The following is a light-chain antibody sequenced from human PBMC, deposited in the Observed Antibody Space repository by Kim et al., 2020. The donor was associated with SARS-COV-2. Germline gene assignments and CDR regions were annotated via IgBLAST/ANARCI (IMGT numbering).Light chain of an antibody. Sequence: GQTVIITCQGDSLRSYYATWYQQKPGQAPVLVIYYDSDRPSGIPERFSGSNSGNTATLTISRVEAGDEADYYCQVWDSSSDHRVFGGGTQLTVL. CDR3: QVWDSSSDHRV. V-gene: IGLV3-21*04. CDR1: SLRSYY. CDR2: YDS. J-gene: IGLJ2*01.